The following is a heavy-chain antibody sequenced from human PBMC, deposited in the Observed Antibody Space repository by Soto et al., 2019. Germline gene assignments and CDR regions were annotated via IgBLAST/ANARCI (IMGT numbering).Heavy chain of an antibody. V-gene: IGHV3-30*18. J-gene: IGHJ4*02. Sequence: LRLSCAASGFTFSSYGMHWVRQAPGKGLEWVAVISYDGSNKYYADSVKGRFTISRDNSKNTLYLQMNSLRAEDTAVYYCAKGSEGYGSGVRHSRYYFDYWGQGTLVTVSS. CDR3: AKGSEGYGSGVRHSRYYFDY. D-gene: IGHD3-10*01. CDR2: ISYDGSNK. CDR1: GFTFSSYG.